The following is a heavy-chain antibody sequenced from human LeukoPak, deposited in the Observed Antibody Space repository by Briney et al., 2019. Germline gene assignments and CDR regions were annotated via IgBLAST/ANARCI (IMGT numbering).Heavy chain of an antibody. J-gene: IGHJ5*02. V-gene: IGHV3-21*01. CDR1: GFTFSSYS. Sequence: PGGSLRLSCAASGFTFSSYSMNWVRQAPGKGLEWVSSISSSSSYIYYADSVKGRFTISRDNAKNSLYLQMNSLRAEDTAVYYCFGYCSSTSCYISESCDPWGQGTLVTVSS. CDR3: FGYCSSTSCYISESCDP. D-gene: IGHD2-2*02. CDR2: ISSSSSYI.